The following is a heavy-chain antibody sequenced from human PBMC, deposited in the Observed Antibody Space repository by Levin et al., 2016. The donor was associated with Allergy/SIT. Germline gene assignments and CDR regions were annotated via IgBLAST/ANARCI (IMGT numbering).Heavy chain of an antibody. J-gene: IGHJ5*02. CDR1: GGSFSGYY. CDR2: INHSGST. CDR3: ARGLSIAAAGTIRWFDP. Sequence: SETLSLTCAVYGGSFSGYYWSWIRQPPGKGLEWIGEINHSGSTNYNPSLKSRVTISVDTSKNQFSLKLSSVTAADTAVYYCARGLSIAAAGTIRWFDPWGQGTLVTVSS. D-gene: IGHD6-13*01. V-gene: IGHV4-34*01.